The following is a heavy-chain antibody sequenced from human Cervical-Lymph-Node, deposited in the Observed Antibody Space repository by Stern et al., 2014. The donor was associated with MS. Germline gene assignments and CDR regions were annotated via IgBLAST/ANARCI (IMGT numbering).Heavy chain of an antibody. J-gene: IGHJ2*01. V-gene: IGHV7-4-1*02. CDR3: ARGYSSGWYSSGYFDL. Sequence: VQLEESGSELKKPGASVNVSCKASGYTFTTYAINWVRQAPGQGLEWMGWIHTSTGNPTYAQGFTGRFVFSLDASVSTAYLQISRLKAEDTAVYYCARGYSSGWYSSGYFDLWCRGTLVTVSS. CDR1: GYTFTTYA. CDR2: IHTSTGNP. D-gene: IGHD6-19*01.